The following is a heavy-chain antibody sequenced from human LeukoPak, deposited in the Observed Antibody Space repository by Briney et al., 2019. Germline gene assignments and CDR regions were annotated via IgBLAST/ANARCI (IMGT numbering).Heavy chain of an antibody. CDR1: GGSISVYY. CDR2: IYYSGST. D-gene: IGHD3-22*01. CDR3: ARHSKYYYDSSGSYVGYFQH. Sequence: SGTLSLACTVSGGSISVYYWSWIRQPPGKGLEWIGYIYYSGSTNYNPSLKSRVTISVDTSKNQFSLKLSSVTAADTAVYYCARHSKYYYDSSGSYVGYFQHWGQGTLVTVSS. J-gene: IGHJ1*01. V-gene: IGHV4-59*08.